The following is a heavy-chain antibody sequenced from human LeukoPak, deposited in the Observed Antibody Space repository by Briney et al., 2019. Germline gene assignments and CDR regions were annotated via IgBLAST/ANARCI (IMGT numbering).Heavy chain of an antibody. CDR1: GYTFIVYN. CDR3: ARGVGSRWFDR. CDR2: MNPNSGDT. Sequence: ASVKVSCKASGYTFIVYNIHWVRQAPGQGLEWMGWMNPNSGDTNNAQKFQGRITMTRDTSISTAYMELSSLRFDDTAVYYCARGVGSRWFDRCDQGSLVTVSS. J-gene: IGHJ5*02. V-gene: IGHV1-2*02. D-gene: IGHD1-1*01.